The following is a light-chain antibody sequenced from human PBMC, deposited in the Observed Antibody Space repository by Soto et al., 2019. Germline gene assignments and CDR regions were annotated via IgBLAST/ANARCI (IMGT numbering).Light chain of an antibody. CDR1: QSISRW. V-gene: IGKV1-5*01. J-gene: IGKJ1*01. Sequence: DIQMTQSPTTLSASVGDRVTITCRASQSISRWLAWYQRKPGKAPKRLISGASTLQSGVPSRFSGSGSGTEFTLTISSLQPEDFATYYCLQHRSSPTFGQGTKVDIK. CDR2: GAS. CDR3: LQHRSSPT.